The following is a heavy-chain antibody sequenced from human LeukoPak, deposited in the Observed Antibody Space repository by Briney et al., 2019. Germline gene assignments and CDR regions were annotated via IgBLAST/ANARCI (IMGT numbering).Heavy chain of an antibody. CDR3: ATTAPILLVPAARYRVAYYYYYMDV. CDR2: FGPEDGET. CDR1: GYTLTELS. D-gene: IGHD2-2*01. J-gene: IGHJ6*03. Sequence: ASVKVSCKVSGYTLTELSMHWVRQAPGKGLEWLGGFGPEDGETIYAQKFQGRVTMTEDTSTDTAYMELSSLRSEDTAVYYCATTAPILLVPAARYRVAYYYYYMDVWGKGTTVTVSS. V-gene: IGHV1-24*01.